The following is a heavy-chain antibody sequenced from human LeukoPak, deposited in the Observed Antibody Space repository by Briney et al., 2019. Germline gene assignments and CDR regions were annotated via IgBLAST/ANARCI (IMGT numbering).Heavy chain of an antibody. CDR1: GFTFSSYS. V-gene: IGHV3-21*01. D-gene: IGHD3-9*01. Sequence: GGSLRLSCAASGFTFSSYSMNWVRQAPGKGLEWVSSISSSSSYIYYADSVKGRFTISRDNAKNSLYLQMNSLRAEDTDVYYCARGDILTGYSWPHFDYWGQGTLVTVSS. CDR2: ISSSSSYI. CDR3: ARGDILTGYSWPHFDY. J-gene: IGHJ4*02.